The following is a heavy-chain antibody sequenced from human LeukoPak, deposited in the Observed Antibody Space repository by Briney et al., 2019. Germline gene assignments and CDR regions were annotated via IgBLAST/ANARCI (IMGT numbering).Heavy chain of an antibody. CDR1: GYTFTSYY. V-gene: IGHV1-46*01. J-gene: IGHJ4*02. CDR3: ARGDSSGYPDY. D-gene: IGHD3-22*01. Sequence: ASVKVSCKASGYTFTSYYMHWVRQAPGQGLEWMGIINPSGGSTSYAQKFQGRVTMTRNTSISTAYMELSSLRSEDTAVYYCARGDSSGYPDYWGQGTLVTVSS. CDR2: INPSGGST.